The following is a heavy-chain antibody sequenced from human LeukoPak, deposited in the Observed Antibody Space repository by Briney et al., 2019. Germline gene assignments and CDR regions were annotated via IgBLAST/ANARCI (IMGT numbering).Heavy chain of an antibody. J-gene: IGHJ4*02. D-gene: IGHD6-19*01. CDR2: IKKDGSEK. Sequence: PGGSLRLSCAASGFTFSSYWMSWVRQAPGKGLEWVANIKKDGSEKYYVDSVKGRFTISRDNAKKSLYLQMNSLRAEDTAVYYCAKDLAIYSSGWYEAIDYWGQGTLVTVSS. CDR3: AKDLAIYSSGWYEAIDY. CDR1: GFTFSSYW. V-gene: IGHV3-7*01.